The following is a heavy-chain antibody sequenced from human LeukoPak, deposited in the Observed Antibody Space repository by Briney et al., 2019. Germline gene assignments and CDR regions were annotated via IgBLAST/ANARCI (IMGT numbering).Heavy chain of an antibody. CDR3: ARGRQSHAY. J-gene: IGHJ4*02. CDR2: IDWDNDK. V-gene: IGHV2-70*11. CDR1: GFSLITSGMC. Sequence: SGPALVKPTQTLTLTCTFSGFSLITSGMCVSWIRQPPGKALEWLARIDWDNDKYYTTSPRTRLTISKDTSKNQVVLTMTNMDPVDTATYYCARGRQSHAYWGLGTLVTVSS.